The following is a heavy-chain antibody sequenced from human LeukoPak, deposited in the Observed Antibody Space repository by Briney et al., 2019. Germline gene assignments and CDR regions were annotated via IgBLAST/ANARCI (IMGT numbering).Heavy chain of an antibody. D-gene: IGHD2-2*03. CDR2: ISAYNGNT. J-gene: IGHJ6*04. Sequence: ASVKVSCEASGYTFTSYGISWVRQAPGQGLEWMGWISAYNGNTNYAQKLQGRVTMTTDTSTSTAYMELRSLRSDDTAVYYCARDGDCSSTSCPEDVWGKGTTVTVSS. V-gene: IGHV1-18*01. CDR3: ARDGDCSSTSCPEDV. CDR1: GYTFTSYG.